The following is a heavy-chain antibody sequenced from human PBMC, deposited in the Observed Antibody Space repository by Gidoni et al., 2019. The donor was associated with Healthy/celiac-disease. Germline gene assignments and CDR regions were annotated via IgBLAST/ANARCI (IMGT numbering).Heavy chain of an antibody. Sequence: QVQLQQWGAGLLKPSETLSLTCAVYGGSFSGYYWSWIRQPPGKGLEWIGEIKHSGSTNYNPSLKSRVTISVDTSKNQFSLKLSSVTAADTAVYYCARVGYSRRGLDYWGQGTLVTVSS. J-gene: IGHJ4*02. V-gene: IGHV4-34*01. D-gene: IGHD6-13*01. CDR1: GGSFSGYY. CDR3: ARVGYSRRGLDY. CDR2: IKHSGST.